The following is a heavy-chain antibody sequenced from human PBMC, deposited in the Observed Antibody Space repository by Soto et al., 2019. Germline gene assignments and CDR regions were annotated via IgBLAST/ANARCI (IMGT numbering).Heavy chain of an antibody. CDR1: GFTFSSYA. D-gene: IGHD2-2*01. J-gene: IGHJ6*03. V-gene: IGHV3-23*01. CDR2: ISGSGGST. Sequence: GGSLRLSCAASGFTFSSYAMSWVRQAPGKGLEWVSAISGSGGSTYYADSVKGRFTISRDNSKNTLYLQMNSLRAEDTAVYYCAKGIGYCSSTSCYVDYYYYYMDVWGKGTTVTVSS. CDR3: AKGIGYCSSTSCYVDYYYYYMDV.